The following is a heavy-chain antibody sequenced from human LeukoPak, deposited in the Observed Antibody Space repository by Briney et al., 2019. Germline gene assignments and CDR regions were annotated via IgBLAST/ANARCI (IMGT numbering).Heavy chain of an antibody. J-gene: IGHJ5*02. CDR3: ARLPPRHCSSTSCRRFDP. V-gene: IGHV4-34*01. CDR1: GGSFSGYY. D-gene: IGHD2-2*01. Sequence: SETLSLPCAVYGGSFSGYYWSWIRQPPGKGLEWVGESNRSGSTNYNPSLKSRVTISVDTSKNQFSLKLSSVTAADTAVYYCARLPPRHCSSTSCRRFDPWGQGTLVTVSS. CDR2: SNRSGST.